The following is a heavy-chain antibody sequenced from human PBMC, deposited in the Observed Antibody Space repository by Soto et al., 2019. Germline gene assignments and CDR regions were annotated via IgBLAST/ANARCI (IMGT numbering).Heavy chain of an antibody. Sequence: QVKLVQSGAEVKKPGASVKVSCKASGYSFTDYHIHWVRQAPGQGLEWLGRINPKSGGTSTAQKFQGWVTMTTDTSISTASMELTRLTSDDTAIYYCARGDSTDCSIGVCSFFYNHDMDVWGQGTTVTVSS. CDR2: INPKSGGT. J-gene: IGHJ6*02. CDR1: GYSFTDYH. D-gene: IGHD2-8*01. CDR3: ARGDSTDCSIGVCSFFYNHDMDV. V-gene: IGHV1-2*04.